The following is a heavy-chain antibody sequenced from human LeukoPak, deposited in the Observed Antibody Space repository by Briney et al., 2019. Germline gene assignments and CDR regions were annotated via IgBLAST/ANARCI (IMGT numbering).Heavy chain of an antibody. CDR2: IYHSGTT. CDR3: ASGYDYSNSYYFDY. J-gene: IGHJ4*02. CDR1: GGSISSSNW. D-gene: IGHD4-11*01. V-gene: IGHV4-4*02. Sequence: IPSETLSLTCAVSGGSISSSNWWSWVRQPPGKGLEWIGEIYHSGTTNYNPSLKSRVTISVDKSKNQFSLKLSSVTAADTAVYYCASGYDYSNSYYFDYWGQGTLVTVSS.